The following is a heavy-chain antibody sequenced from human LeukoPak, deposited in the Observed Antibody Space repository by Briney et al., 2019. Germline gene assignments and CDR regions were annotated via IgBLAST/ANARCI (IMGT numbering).Heavy chain of an antibody. CDR2: MNPNSGNT. Sequence: GASVKVSCKASGYTFTSYDINWVRQATGQGLEWMGWMNPNSGNTGYAQKFQGRVTMTRNTSISTAYMELSSLRSEDTAVYYCARWVDYDFWSGYYNCYYYYGMDVWGQGTTVTVSS. CDR3: ARWVDYDFWSGYYNCYYYYGMDV. J-gene: IGHJ6*02. CDR1: GYTFTSYD. D-gene: IGHD3-3*01. V-gene: IGHV1-8*01.